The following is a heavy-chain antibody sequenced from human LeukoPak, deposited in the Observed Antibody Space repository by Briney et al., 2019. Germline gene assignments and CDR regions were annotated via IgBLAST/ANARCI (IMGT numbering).Heavy chain of an antibody. CDR2: ISRSGNTI. CDR3: ARDPVDSYGYGDY. V-gene: IGHV3-48*03. D-gene: IGHD5-18*01. J-gene: IGHJ4*02. Sequence: SLRLSCAASGFTFSSYEMNWVRQAPGKGLEWVSYISRSGNTIYYADSVKGRFTISRDNAKNSLYLQMNSLRAEDTAVYYCARDPVDSYGYGDYWGQGTLVTVSS. CDR1: GFTFSSYE.